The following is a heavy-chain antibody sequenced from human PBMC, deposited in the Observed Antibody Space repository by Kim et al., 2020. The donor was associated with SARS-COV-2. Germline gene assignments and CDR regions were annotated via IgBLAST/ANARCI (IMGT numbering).Heavy chain of an antibody. V-gene: IGHV3-13*04. Sequence: GGSLRLSCAASGFTFSSYDMHWVRQATGKGLEWVSAIGTAGDTYYPGSVKGRFTISRENAKNSLYLQMNSLRAGDTAVYYCARAHRYYDSSGYYINDAFDIWGQGTMVTVSS. CDR1: GFTFSSYD. D-gene: IGHD3-22*01. CDR2: IGTAGDT. J-gene: IGHJ3*02. CDR3: ARAHRYYDSSGYYINDAFDI.